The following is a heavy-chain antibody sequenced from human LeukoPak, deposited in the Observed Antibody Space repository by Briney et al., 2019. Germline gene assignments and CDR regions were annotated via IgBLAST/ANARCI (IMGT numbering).Heavy chain of an antibody. J-gene: IGHJ4*02. CDR1: GYTITDLS. V-gene: IGHV1-24*01. Sequence: ASVKVSCKVSGYTITDLSMNWVRQALGKGLEWMGGFDPEDGETIYAQKFQGRVTMTEDTSTDTAYMELSSLTSEDTAVYYCATDFYRGHRFDYWGQGTLVTVSS. CDR2: FDPEDGET. CDR3: ATDFYRGHRFDY. D-gene: IGHD2/OR15-2a*01.